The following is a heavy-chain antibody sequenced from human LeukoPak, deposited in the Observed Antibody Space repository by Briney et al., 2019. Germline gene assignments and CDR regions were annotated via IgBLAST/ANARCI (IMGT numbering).Heavy chain of an antibody. CDR2: ISSSSSTI. CDR1: GFTFSSYS. V-gene: IGHV3-48*04. D-gene: IGHD1-26*01. Sequence: GGSLRLSCAASGFTFSSYSMNWVRQAPGMGLEWVSYISSSSSTIYYADSVKGRFTISRDNAKNSLYLQMNSLRAEDTAVYYCARESGSYYYYYGMDVWGQGTTVTVSS. CDR3: ARESGSYYYYYGMDV. J-gene: IGHJ6*02.